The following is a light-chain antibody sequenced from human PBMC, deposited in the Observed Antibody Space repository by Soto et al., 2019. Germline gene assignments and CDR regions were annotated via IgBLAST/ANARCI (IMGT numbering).Light chain of an antibody. CDR1: QSISNW. CDR2: DAS. V-gene: IGKV1-5*01. CDR3: QKSDDYSALT. J-gene: IGKJ4*01. Sequence: DIQMTQSPSTLSASLGDRVTITCRASQSISNWLAWYQQKPGKAPKLLIYDASGLESGVPSRFSGSGSGTEFTLTISSLQPDDFATYYCQKSDDYSALTFGGGTKVEIK.